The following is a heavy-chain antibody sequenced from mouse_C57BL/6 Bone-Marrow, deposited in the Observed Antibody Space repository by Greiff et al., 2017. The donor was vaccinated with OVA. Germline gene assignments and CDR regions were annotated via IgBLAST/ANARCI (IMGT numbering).Heavy chain of an antibody. Sequence: QVQLQQPGAELVKPGASVKLSCKASGYTFTSYWMQWVKQRPGQGLEWIGEIDTSDSYTNYNQKFKGKATLTVDTSSSTAYMQLSSLTSEDSAVYDCAREGNGYYFDYWGQGTTLTVSS. J-gene: IGHJ2*01. CDR1: GYTFTSYW. V-gene: IGHV1-50*01. D-gene: IGHD2-2*01. CDR2: IDTSDSYT. CDR3: AREGNGYYFDY.